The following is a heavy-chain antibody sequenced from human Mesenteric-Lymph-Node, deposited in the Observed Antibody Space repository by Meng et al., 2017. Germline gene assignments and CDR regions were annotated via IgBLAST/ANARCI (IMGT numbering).Heavy chain of an antibody. CDR2: VSNDGNTK. J-gene: IGHJ4*02. CDR1: GFTFSSYA. V-gene: IGHV3-30*07. Sequence: GESLKISCTASGFTFSSYAMNWVRQAPGKGLEWVAVVSNDGNTKYYADSVKGRFTISRENAKNSLYLQMNSLRAGDTAVYYCARAYGDQYLDNWGQGTLVTVSS. D-gene: IGHD4-17*01. CDR3: ARAYGDQYLDN.